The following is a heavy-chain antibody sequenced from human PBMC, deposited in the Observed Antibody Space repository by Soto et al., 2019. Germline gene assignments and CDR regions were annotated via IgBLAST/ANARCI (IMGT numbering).Heavy chain of an antibody. CDR2: INPSVGST. CDR3: ARRIKHYYGMDV. CDR1: GYTFTSYY. V-gene: IGHV1-46*01. Sequence: ASVKVSCKASGYTFTSYYMHWVRQAPGQVLERMGIINPSVGSTSYAQKFQGRVTMTRDTSMSTVYMELSSLRFEYTAVYYCARRIKHYYGMDVWGQGTTVTVSS. D-gene: IGHD5-18*01. J-gene: IGHJ6*02.